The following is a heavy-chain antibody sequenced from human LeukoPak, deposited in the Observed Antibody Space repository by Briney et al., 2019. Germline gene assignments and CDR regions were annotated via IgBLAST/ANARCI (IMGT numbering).Heavy chain of an antibody. J-gene: IGHJ4*02. CDR1: GFTFSSYA. CDR2: ISGSGGST. D-gene: IGHD3-22*01. Sequence: GGTLRLFCGASGFTFSSYAMSWVRQAPGKGLEWVSAISGSGGSTYYADSVKGRFTISRDNYKDTLYLQMNSLRGADTAVYCCATEKESDSSRYYGYFDYWGQGTLVTVSS. V-gene: IGHV3-23*01. CDR3: ATEKESDSSRYYGYFDY.